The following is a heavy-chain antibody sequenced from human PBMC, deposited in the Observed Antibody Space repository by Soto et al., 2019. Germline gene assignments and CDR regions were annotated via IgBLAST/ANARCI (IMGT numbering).Heavy chain of an antibody. D-gene: IGHD3-22*01. V-gene: IGHV4-39*01. CDR1: GGSISSSSYY. Sequence: QLQLQESGPGLVKPSETLSLTCTVSGGSISSSSYYWGWIRQPPGKGLEWIGSIYYSGSTYYNPSLKSRVTISVDTSKNQFSLKLSSVTAADTAVYYCARHKGQGWLLRDRVYFDYWGQGTLVTVSS. J-gene: IGHJ4*02. CDR3: ARHKGQGWLLRDRVYFDY. CDR2: IYYSGST.